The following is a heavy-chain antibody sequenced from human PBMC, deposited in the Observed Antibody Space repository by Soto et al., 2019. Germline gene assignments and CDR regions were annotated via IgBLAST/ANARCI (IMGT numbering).Heavy chain of an antibody. Sequence: QVQLVESGGGVVQPGRSLRLSCAASGFTFSSYAMHWVRQAPGKGLEWVAVISYDGSNKYYADSVKGRFTISRDNSKNTLYLQMNSLRAEDTAVYYCARIGTYCGGDCYSDAFDIWGQGTMVTVSS. J-gene: IGHJ3*02. V-gene: IGHV3-30-3*01. D-gene: IGHD2-21*02. CDR3: ARIGTYCGGDCYSDAFDI. CDR2: ISYDGSNK. CDR1: GFTFSSYA.